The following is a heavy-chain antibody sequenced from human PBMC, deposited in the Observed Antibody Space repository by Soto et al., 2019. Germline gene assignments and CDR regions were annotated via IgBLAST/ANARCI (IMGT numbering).Heavy chain of an antibody. Sequence: ASLKVSCKASGYTCTGYYMHWVRQAHGQGLEWMGWINRNSGGTNYAQKFQGWVTMTRDTSISTAYMELSRLRSDDTAVYYCARELVEAARPPLYYYYYYGMDVWGQGTTVTVS. CDR1: GYTCTGYY. CDR2: INRNSGGT. D-gene: IGHD6-6*01. CDR3: ARELVEAARPPLYYYYYYGMDV. V-gene: IGHV1-2*04. J-gene: IGHJ6*02.